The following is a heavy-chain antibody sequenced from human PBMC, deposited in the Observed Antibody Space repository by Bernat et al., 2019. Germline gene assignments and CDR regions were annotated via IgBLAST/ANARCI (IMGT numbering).Heavy chain of an antibody. CDR2: SWYDGTNK. D-gene: IGHD3-3*01. CDR3: ARVYFWSGNIQTYVFDT. V-gene: IGHV3-33*01. J-gene: IGHJ3*02. CDR1: GFTFTSYG. Sequence: QVHLVESGGGVVQPGKSLTLSCAASGFTFTSYGMHWVRQAPGKGLEWVAVSWYDGTNKFYADSVKGRFTISRDNSKNTLYLQMNSLRAEDTAVYYCARVYFWSGNIQTYVFDTWGQGTMVTVSS.